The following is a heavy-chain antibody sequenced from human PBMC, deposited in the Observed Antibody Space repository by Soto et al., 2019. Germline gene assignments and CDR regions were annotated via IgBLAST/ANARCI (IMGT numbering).Heavy chain of an antibody. V-gene: IGHV3-23*01. D-gene: IGHD5-12*01. Sequence: GGSLRLSCAASGFTFSRYAMSWVRQAPGKGLEWVSAISGSGGSTYYADSVKGRFTISRDNSKNTLYLQMSSLRAEDTAVYYCAKVATIVGYYFDYWGQGTLVTVSS. CDR2: ISGSGGST. J-gene: IGHJ4*02. CDR3: AKVATIVGYYFDY. CDR1: GFTFSRYA.